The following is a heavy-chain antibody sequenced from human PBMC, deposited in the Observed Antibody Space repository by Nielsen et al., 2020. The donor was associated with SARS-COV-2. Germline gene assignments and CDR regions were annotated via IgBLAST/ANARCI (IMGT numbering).Heavy chain of an antibody. D-gene: IGHD3-22*01. J-gene: IGHJ3*02. Sequence: SETLSLTYAVYGGSFSGYYWSWIRQPPGKGLEWIGEINHSGSTNYNPSLKSRVTMSVDTSKNQFSLKLSSVTAADTAVYYCARKFYYYDSSGYPSWADAFDIWGQGTMVTVSS. CDR3: ARKFYYYDSSGYPSWADAFDI. V-gene: IGHV4-34*01. CDR2: INHSGST. CDR1: GGSFSGYY.